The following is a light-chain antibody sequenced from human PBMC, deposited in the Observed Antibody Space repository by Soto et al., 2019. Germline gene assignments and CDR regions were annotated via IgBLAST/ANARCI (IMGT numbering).Light chain of an antibody. J-gene: IGKJ1*01. V-gene: IGKV3-20*01. CDR1: QYINTR. CDR3: YQYDSSPWT. Sequence: EIVLTQSPATLSSFPGDRVTLSCRASQYINTRLAWYQHRPGQAPRLPIYQTSIRAAGIPARFSASGSGTDFTLTISRLEAEDFAVYFCYQYDSSPWTFGQGTKVDIK. CDR2: QTS.